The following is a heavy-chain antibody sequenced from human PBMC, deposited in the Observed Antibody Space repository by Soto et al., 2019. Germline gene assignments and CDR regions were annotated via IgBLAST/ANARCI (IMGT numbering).Heavy chain of an antibody. CDR2: INPSGGST. V-gene: IGHV1-46*01. Sequence: QVQLVQSGAEVKKPGASVKVSCKASGYTFTSYYMHWVRQAPGQGLEWMGIINPSGGSTSYAQKFQGRVTMTRDTSTSTVYMELRSLRSEDTAVYYCARGYCSGGSCYLSSYFDYWGQGTLVTVSS. J-gene: IGHJ4*02. CDR1: GYTFTSYY. CDR3: ARGYCSGGSCYLSSYFDY. D-gene: IGHD2-15*01.